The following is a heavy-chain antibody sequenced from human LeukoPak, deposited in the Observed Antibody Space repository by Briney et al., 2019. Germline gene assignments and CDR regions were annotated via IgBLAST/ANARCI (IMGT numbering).Heavy chain of an antibody. CDR3: AKRDSSGSYEGDY. J-gene: IGHJ4*02. D-gene: IGHD1-26*01. Sequence: GGSLRLSCAASGFTFSDYAVSWVRQAPGKGLEWVSAISGGGGSTYYADSVKGRFTISRDNSKNTLFLQMNSLRAEDTAVYYCAKRDSSGSYEGDYWGQGTLVTVSS. CDR2: ISGGGGST. V-gene: IGHV3-23*01. CDR1: GFTFSDYA.